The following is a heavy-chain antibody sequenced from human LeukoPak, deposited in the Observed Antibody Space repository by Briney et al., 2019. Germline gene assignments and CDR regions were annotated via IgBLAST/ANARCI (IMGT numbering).Heavy chain of an antibody. Sequence: ASVKVSCKASGYTFTSYYVHWVRQAPGQGLEWMGWISAYNGNTNYAQKLQGRVTMTTDTSTSTAYMELRSLRFDDTAVYHCARDWGSGIDYWGQGTLVTVSS. CDR1: GYTFTSYY. D-gene: IGHD3-16*01. J-gene: IGHJ4*02. CDR2: ISAYNGNT. CDR3: ARDWGSGIDY. V-gene: IGHV1-18*04.